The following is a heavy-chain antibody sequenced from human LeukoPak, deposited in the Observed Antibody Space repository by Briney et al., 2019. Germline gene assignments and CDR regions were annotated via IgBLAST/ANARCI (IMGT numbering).Heavy chain of an antibody. V-gene: IGHV3-30-3*01. CDR1: GFTFSSCA. D-gene: IGHD2-2*01. J-gene: IGHJ6*02. CDR3: ARSSVVPAAYYYYYYGMDV. Sequence: PGGSLRPSCAASGFTFSSCAMHWVRQAPGKGLEWVAVISYDGSNKYYADSVKGRFTISRDNSKNTLYLQMNSLRAEDTAVYYCARSSVVPAAYYYYYYGMDVWGQGTTVTVSS. CDR2: ISYDGSNK.